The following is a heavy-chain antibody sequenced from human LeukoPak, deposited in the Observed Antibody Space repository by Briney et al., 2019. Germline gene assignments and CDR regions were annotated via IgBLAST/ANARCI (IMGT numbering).Heavy chain of an antibody. Sequence: GGSLGLSCAASGFTFSDYYMSWNRQAPGKGLEWVSYISSSGSTIYYADSVKGRFTISRDNAKNSLYLQMNSLRAEDTAVYYCARGCSGGSCYSSYYYYYMDVWGKGTTVTVSS. CDR3: ARGCSGGSCYSSYYYYYMDV. D-gene: IGHD2-15*01. V-gene: IGHV3-11*01. CDR1: GFTFSDYY. J-gene: IGHJ6*03. CDR2: ISSSGSTI.